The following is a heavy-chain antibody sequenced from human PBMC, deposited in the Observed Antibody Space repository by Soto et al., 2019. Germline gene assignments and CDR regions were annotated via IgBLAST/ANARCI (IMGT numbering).Heavy chain of an antibody. J-gene: IGHJ3*02. D-gene: IGHD3-3*01. CDR1: GGSLSSSRYY. V-gene: IGHV4-39*01. CDR2: IYYSGST. CDR3: ARLHPLTIFGVVIPDAFDI. Sequence: PSETLSLTRTVSGGSLSSSRYYWGWVRPPPGEGVEWIGSIYYSGSTYYNPSLKSRVTISVDTSKNQFSLKLSSVTAADTAVYYCARLHPLTIFGVVIPDAFDIWGQGTMVTVSS.